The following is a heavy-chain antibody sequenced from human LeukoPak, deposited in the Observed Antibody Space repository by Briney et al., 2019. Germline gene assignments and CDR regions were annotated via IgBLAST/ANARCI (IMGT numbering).Heavy chain of an antibody. CDR1: GYTFTSYA. J-gene: IGHJ4*02. CDR2: INAGNGNT. CDR3: VRDRRVGFGELPTDY. D-gene: IGHD3-10*01. Sequence: ASVKVSCKASGYTFTSYAMHWVRQAPGQRLEWMGWINAGNGNTKYSQKFQGRVTITRDTSASTAYMELSSLRSEDTAVYYCVRDRRVGFGELPTDYWGQGTLVTVSS. V-gene: IGHV1-3*01.